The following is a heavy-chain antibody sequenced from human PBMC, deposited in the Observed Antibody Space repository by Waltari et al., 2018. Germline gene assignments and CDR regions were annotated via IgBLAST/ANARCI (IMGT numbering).Heavy chain of an antibody. V-gene: IGHV3-9*01. CDR3: AKGLLTGSYYFAMDV. D-gene: IGHD3-10*01. CDR2: ISWNGAII. J-gene: IGHJ6*02. Sequence: EVRLVESGGELVQPGRSLRLSCVGPGFIFYDFGLHWARQTPGKGLEWVAGISWNGAIIDYADSVKGRFTISRDNAKNSLYLQMDSLRGDDSALYYCAKGLLTGSYYFAMDVWGQGTTVTVSS. CDR1: GFIFYDFG.